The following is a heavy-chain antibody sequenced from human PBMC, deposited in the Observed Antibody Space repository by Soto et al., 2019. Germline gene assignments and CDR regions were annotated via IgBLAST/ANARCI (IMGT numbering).Heavy chain of an antibody. J-gene: IGHJ5*02. CDR1: GGTFSSYA. Sequence: GASVKVSCKASGGTFSSYAISWVRQAPGQGLEWMGGIIPIFGTANYAQKFQGRVTITADESTSTAYMELSSLRSEDTAVYYCASIHDYSNYKFDPWGQGTLVTVSS. V-gene: IGHV1-69*13. CDR3: ASIHDYSNYKFDP. CDR2: IIPIFGTA. D-gene: IGHD4-4*01.